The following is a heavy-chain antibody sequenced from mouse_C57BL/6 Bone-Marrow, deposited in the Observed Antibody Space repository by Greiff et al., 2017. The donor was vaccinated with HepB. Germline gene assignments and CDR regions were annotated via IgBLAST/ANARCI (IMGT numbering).Heavy chain of an antibody. J-gene: IGHJ4*01. D-gene: IGHD2-12*01. CDR2: IHPNSGST. CDR1: GYTFTSYW. Sequence: QVQLQQPGAELVKPGASVKLSCKASGYTFTSYWMHWVKQRPGQGLEWIGMIHPNSGSTNYNEKFKSKATLTVDKSSSTAYMQLSSLTSEDSAVYYCAREGGRLYYYAMDYWGQGTSVTVSA. CDR3: AREGGRLYYYAMDY. V-gene: IGHV1-64*01.